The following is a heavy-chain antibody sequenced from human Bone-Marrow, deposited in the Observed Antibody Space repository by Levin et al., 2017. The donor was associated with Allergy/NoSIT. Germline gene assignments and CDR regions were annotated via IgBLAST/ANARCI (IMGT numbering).Heavy chain of an antibody. CDR3: VKVGSDYRPGGDFYMDV. D-gene: IGHD2-21*02. J-gene: IGHJ6*03. Sequence: GGSLRLSCVVSGFRFSDYGMSWVRQAPGKGLEWVSSISSTGGATYDTDFVKGRFRNFRDNSKNTLYLQMRNVRLEDTAVYYCVKVGSDYRPGGDFYMDVWGKGTAVSVSS. CDR2: ISSTGGAT. V-gene: IGHV3-23*01. CDR1: GFRFSDYG.